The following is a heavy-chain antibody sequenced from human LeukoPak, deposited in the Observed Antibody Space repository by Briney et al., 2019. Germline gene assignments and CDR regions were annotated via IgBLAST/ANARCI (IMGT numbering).Heavy chain of an antibody. CDR3: VRDHVGGSCVDCPLGDAFDT. CDR2: ISWSRYII. CDR1: GFTFDEYA. D-gene: IGHD2-15*01. V-gene: IGHV3-9*01. J-gene: IGHJ3*02. Sequence: QTGGSLRLSCAASGFTFDEYAMHWVRQAPGKGLEWVSGISWSRYIIEYADSVRGRFTISKDNAKTSLFLQLNSLRAEDSAMCSCVRDHVGGSCVDCPLGDAFDTWGQGTMVTVSS.